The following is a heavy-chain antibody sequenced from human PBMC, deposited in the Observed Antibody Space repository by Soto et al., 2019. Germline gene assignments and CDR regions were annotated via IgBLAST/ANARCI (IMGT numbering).Heavy chain of an antibody. CDR3: ARLLTPAFGRDYFDR. V-gene: IGHV4-39*01. CDR1: GGFISSSSSY. D-gene: IGHD3-10*01. J-gene: IGHJ4*02. CDR2: ITSGGTT. Sequence: QLQLQESGPGLVKPSETLSLTCTVAGGFISSSSSYWGRIRQSPGTGLEWIANITSGGTTYYNSSLKSRLIISVDTSKDQFSLWMSSVTAADTAVYYCARLLTPAFGRDYFDRWGQGTLVIVSS.